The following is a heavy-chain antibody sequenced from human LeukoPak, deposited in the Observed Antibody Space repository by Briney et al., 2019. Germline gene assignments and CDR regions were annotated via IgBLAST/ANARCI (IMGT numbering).Heavy chain of an antibody. Sequence: GGSLRLSCAASGFTFSSYSMNWVRQAPGKGLEWVSSISSSSSYIYYADSVKGRFTISRDNAKNSLYLQMNSLRAEDTAVYYCARFPLLEWSPVAIYYYYYMDVWGKGTTVTVSS. D-gene: IGHD3-3*01. CDR3: ARFPLLEWSPVAIYYYYYMDV. V-gene: IGHV3-21*01. CDR2: ISSSSSYI. CDR1: GFTFSSYS. J-gene: IGHJ6*03.